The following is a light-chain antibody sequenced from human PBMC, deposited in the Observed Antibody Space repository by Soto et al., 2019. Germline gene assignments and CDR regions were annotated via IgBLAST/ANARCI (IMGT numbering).Light chain of an antibody. J-gene: IGKJ2*01. V-gene: IGKV4-1*01. CDR1: QSVLLSSNSKNS. CDR3: QQYYSIPYT. Sequence: DIVMTQSPDSLAVSLGERATINCKSSQSVLLSSNSKNSLGWYQQKPGQPPKLLIHWASTRESGVPDRFSGSGSGTEFTLTISSLEAEDVAVYYCQQYYSIPYTFGQGTKLEI. CDR2: WAS.